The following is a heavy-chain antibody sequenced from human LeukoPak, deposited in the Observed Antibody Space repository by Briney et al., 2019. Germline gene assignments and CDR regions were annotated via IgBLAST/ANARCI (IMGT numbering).Heavy chain of an antibody. V-gene: IGHV4-59*01. CDR3: ARPLGNGYSYWYFDL. Sequence: SETLSLTCTVSGDSISSYYWSWIRQPPGKGLEWIGHIYYSGSTRNNPSLQSRVTISIDTSKNQISLKLSSVTAADTAVYYCARPLGNGYSYWYFDLWGRGTLVTVSS. CDR1: GDSISSYY. J-gene: IGHJ2*01. D-gene: IGHD3-22*01. CDR2: IYYSGST.